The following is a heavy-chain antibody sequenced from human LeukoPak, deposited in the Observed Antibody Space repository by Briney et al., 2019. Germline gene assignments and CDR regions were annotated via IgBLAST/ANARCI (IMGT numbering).Heavy chain of an antibody. CDR3: ARVSNIYYPLES. J-gene: IGHJ4*02. D-gene: IGHD3-10*01. CDR2: IFYSGRT. V-gene: IGHV4-31*03. Sequence: PSQTLSLTCSVAGDFISNGGYYWSWIRQHPGKGLEWIGFIFYSGRTYYNPSLRSRLNISLDTSLNQFSLELRSVTAADTAVYYCARVSNIYYPLESWGQGTLVTVSS. CDR1: GDFISNGGYY.